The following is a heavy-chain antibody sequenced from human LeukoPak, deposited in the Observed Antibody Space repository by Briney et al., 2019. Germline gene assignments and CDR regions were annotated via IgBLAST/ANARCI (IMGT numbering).Heavy chain of an antibody. Sequence: GGSLRLSCAASGFTFSSYWMSWVRQAPGKGLEWVANIKQDGSEKYYVDSVKGRFTISRDNAKNSLYLQMNSLRAEHTAVYYCARTPESFYGSGTGLDYWGQGTLVTVSS. J-gene: IGHJ4*02. CDR2: IKQDGSEK. CDR3: ARTPESFYGSGTGLDY. D-gene: IGHD3-10*01. CDR1: GFTFSSYW. V-gene: IGHV3-7*01.